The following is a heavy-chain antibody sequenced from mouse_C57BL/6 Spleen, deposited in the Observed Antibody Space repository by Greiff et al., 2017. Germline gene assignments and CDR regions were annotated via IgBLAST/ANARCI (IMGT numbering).Heavy chain of an antibody. CDR1: GYSITSGYY. CDR3: AREGAQGYYAMDY. Sequence: ESGPGLVKPSQSLSLTCSVTGYSITSGYYWNWIRQFPGNKLEWMGYISYDGSNNYNPSLKNRISITRDTSKNQFFLKLNSVTTEDTATYYCAREGAQGYYAMDYWGQGTSVTVSS. V-gene: IGHV3-6*01. CDR2: ISYDGSN. D-gene: IGHD3-2*02. J-gene: IGHJ4*01.